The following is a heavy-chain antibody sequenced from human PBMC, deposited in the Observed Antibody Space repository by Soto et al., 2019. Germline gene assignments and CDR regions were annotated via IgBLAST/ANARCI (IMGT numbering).Heavy chain of an antibody. J-gene: IGHJ4*02. CDR2: IYHTGST. Sequence: SETLSLTCTVSGGSITNTSHYWGWIRKPPGKGLEWIGSIYHTGSTYYNPSLKSRVTISVDTSKNQFSLQLRSLTAADTAVFYCVNSMAGRVPDYWGQGTLVTVSS. D-gene: IGHD6-19*01. CDR3: VNSMAGRVPDY. CDR1: GGSITNTSHY. V-gene: IGHV4-39*01.